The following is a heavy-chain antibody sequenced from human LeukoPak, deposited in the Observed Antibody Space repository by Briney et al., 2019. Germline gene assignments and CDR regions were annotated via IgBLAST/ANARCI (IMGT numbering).Heavy chain of an antibody. CDR3: ARRNQQLGFWPYYFDY. Sequence: SETLSLTCTVSGGSISSSSYYWGWIRQPPGKGLEWIGSIYYSGSTYYNPSLKSRVTISVDTSKNQFSLKLSSVTAADTAVYYCARRNQQLGFWPYYFDYWGQGTLVTVSS. CDR2: IYYSGST. J-gene: IGHJ4*02. V-gene: IGHV4-39*01. CDR1: GGSISSSSYY. D-gene: IGHD6-13*01.